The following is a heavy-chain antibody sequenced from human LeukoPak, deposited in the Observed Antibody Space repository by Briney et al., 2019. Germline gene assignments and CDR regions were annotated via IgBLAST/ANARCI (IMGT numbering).Heavy chain of an antibody. CDR2: IYYSGST. CDR1: GGSISSYY. D-gene: IGHD6-13*01. Sequence: SETLSLTCTVSGGSISSYYWSWIRQPPGKGLEWIGYIYYSGSTNHNPSLKSRVTISVDTSKNQFSLKLSSVTAADTAVYYCARGRYSGSWYERPVFDYWGQGTLVTVSS. J-gene: IGHJ4*02. CDR3: ARGRYSGSWYERPVFDY. V-gene: IGHV4-59*12.